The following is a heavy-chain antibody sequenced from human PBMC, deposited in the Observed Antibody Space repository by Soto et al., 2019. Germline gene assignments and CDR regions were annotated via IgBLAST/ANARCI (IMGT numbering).Heavy chain of an antibody. V-gene: IGHV3-30-3*01. CDR1: GFTFSTYA. D-gene: IGHD2-15*01. CDR3: TRGAERYCSGPNCYQQNDY. Sequence: QVQLVESGGGVVQPGRSLRLSCAASGFTFSTYAIHWVRQAPGKGLEWVAAISSDGNDKYYADSVKGRFSISRDNSRNTLDLQVNSLSAEDTAMYYCTRGAERYCSGPNCYQQNDYWGQGTLVTVSS. J-gene: IGHJ4*02. CDR2: ISSDGNDK.